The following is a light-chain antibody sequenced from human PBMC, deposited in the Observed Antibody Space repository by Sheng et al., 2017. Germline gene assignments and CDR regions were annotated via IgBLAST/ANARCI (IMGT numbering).Light chain of an antibody. J-gene: IGKJ4*01. V-gene: IGKV1-13*02. CDR2: DAS. CDR1: QGINSA. Sequence: AIQLTQSPSSLSASVGDRVTITCRASQGINSALAWYQQKPGKAPMLLIYDASSLQSGVPSRFSGSGSGTDFTLTISSLQPDDFATYYCQHPHLFGGGTKVEIK. CDR3: QHPHL.